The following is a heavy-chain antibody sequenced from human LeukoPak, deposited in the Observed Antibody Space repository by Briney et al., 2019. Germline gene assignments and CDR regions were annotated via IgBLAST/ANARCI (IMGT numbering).Heavy chain of an antibody. CDR2: INGGGSPT. J-gene: IGHJ4*02. CDR1: GFTFSRHS. CDR3: VRDNPRCCGVVPANIDDY. D-gene: IGHD2-15*01. V-gene: IGHV3-48*01. Sequence: GGSLRLSCVDSGFTFSRHSMNWVRQAPGKGLEWVSYINGGGSPTYYADSVRGRFTISRDNAKNSLYLQMNSLGAEDTAVYYCVRDNPRCCGVVPANIDDYWGQGTLVTVSS.